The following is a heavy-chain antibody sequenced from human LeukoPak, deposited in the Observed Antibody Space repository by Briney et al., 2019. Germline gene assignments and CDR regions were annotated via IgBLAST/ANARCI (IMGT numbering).Heavy chain of an antibody. Sequence: TGGSLRLSCAASGFTFSSYAMSWVRQAPGKGLEWVSAISGSGGSTYYADSVKGRFTISRDNSKNTLYLQMNSLRAEDTAVYYCAKDQRDSSSHDYWGQGTLVTVSS. CDR2: ISGSGGST. V-gene: IGHV3-23*01. CDR1: GFTFSSYA. J-gene: IGHJ4*02. D-gene: IGHD6-13*01. CDR3: AKDQRDSSSHDY.